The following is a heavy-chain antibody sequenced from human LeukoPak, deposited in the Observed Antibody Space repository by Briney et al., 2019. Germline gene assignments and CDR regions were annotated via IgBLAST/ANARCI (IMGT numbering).Heavy chain of an antibody. CDR3: ARQTQFYYDILTGYWGPFDY. D-gene: IGHD3-9*01. CDR1: GGSFSGYY. CDR2: INHSGST. V-gene: IGHV4-34*01. J-gene: IGHJ4*02. Sequence: SETLSLTCAVYGGSFSGYYWSWIRQPPGKGLEWIGEINHSGSTNYNPSLKSRVTISVDTSKNQFSLKLSSVTAADTAVYYCARQTQFYYDILTGYWGPFDYWGQGTLVTVSS.